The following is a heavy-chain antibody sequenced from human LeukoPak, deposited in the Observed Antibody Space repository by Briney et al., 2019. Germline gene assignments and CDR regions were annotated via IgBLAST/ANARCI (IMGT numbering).Heavy chain of an antibody. V-gene: IGHV3-30-3*01. Sequence: PGGSLRLSCAASGFTFSSYVMHWVRQAPGKGLEWVAVISFDGNNKYYADSVKGRFTISRDNSKNTLYLQMNSLRAEDTAVYYCARWEGYCTSTNCYGAFDIWGQGTMVTVSS. CDR3: ARWEGYCTSTNCYGAFDI. CDR1: GFTFSSYV. J-gene: IGHJ3*02. D-gene: IGHD2-2*01. CDR2: ISFDGNNK.